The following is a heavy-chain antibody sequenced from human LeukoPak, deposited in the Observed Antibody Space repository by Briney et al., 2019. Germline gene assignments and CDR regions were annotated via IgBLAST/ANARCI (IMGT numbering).Heavy chain of an antibody. Sequence: SETLSLTCTVSGGSISDYYWSWIRQPPGKGLEWIGYIYYSGSTNYNPSLKSRVTISVDTSKNQFSLKLTSVTAADTALYYCARELSVGVTGWYFDYWGQGTLVTVSS. D-gene: IGHD1-26*01. CDR2: IYYSGST. CDR3: ARELSVGVTGWYFDY. V-gene: IGHV4-59*01. J-gene: IGHJ4*02. CDR1: GGSISDYY.